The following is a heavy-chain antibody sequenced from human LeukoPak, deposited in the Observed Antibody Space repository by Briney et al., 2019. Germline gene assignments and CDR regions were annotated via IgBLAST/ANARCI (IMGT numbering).Heavy chain of an antibody. CDR2: IYYSGTT. V-gene: IGHV4-31*03. J-gene: IGHJ4*02. D-gene: IGHD6-19*01. CDR3: ARVREEAAVAGYYNFDY. Sequence: SETLSLTCTVSGGSISSSGYFWSWNRQHPGEGLEWSGYIYYSGTTYYNPSLKSRVTISINTSKNQFSLNLRSVTAADTAVYYCARVREEAAVAGYYNFDYWGQGTLVTVSS. CDR1: GGSISSSGYF.